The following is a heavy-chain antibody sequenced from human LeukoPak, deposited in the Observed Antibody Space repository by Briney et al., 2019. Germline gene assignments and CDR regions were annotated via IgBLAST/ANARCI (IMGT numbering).Heavy chain of an antibody. D-gene: IGHD2-21*02. V-gene: IGHV1-2*02. Sequence: ASVKVSCRASGYIFTGYLVHWVRQAPGQSLEWMGWMNPKNGGTSYARKFRGRVIMTRDTSINTAYMELSSLTSDDTAVYYCARDTSGDNDAFDIWGQGTMVTVSS. CDR1: GYIFTGYL. CDR3: ARDTSGDNDAFDI. J-gene: IGHJ3*02. CDR2: MNPKNGGT.